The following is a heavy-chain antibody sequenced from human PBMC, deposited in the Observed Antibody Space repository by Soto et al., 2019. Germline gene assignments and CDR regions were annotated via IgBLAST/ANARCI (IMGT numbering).Heavy chain of an antibody. CDR1: GFTFSSYG. D-gene: IGHD6-13*01. Sequence: GGSLRLSCAASGFTFSSYGMHWVRQAPGKGLEWVSAISGSGGSTYYADSVKGRFTISRDNSKNTLYLQMNSLRAEDTAVYYCAKDRNSSSWYSFDYWGQGTLVTVSS. CDR3: AKDRNSSSWYSFDY. CDR2: ISGSGGST. V-gene: IGHV3-23*01. J-gene: IGHJ4*02.